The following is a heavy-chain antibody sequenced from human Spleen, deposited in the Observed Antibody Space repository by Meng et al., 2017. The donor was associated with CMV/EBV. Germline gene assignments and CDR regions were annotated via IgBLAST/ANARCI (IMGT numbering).Heavy chain of an antibody. CDR1: GYNFKNDW. Sequence: GESLKISCKVSGYNFKNDWIGWVRQMPGKGLEWMGTISLGDSNTRYSPSFQGQVTISADKSITTAYLQWSSLKASDTAIYYCARRRKDYYNNNDYFDYWGQGALVTVSS. J-gene: IGHJ4*02. V-gene: IGHV5-51*01. D-gene: IGHD3-22*01. CDR3: ARRRKDYYNNNDYFDY. CDR2: ISLGDSNT.